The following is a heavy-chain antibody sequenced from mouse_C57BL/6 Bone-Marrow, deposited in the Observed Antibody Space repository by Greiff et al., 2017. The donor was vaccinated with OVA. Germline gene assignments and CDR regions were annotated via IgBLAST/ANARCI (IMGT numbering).Heavy chain of an antibody. CDR3: ARGDYYSVVAQGFAY. J-gene: IGHJ3*01. D-gene: IGHD1-1*01. CDR1: GYSITSGYY. CDR2: ISYDGSN. Sequence: VQLKESGPGLVKPSQSLSLTCSVTGYSITSGYYWNWIRQFPGNKLEWMGYISYDGSNNYNPSLKNRISITRDTSTNQFCLKLNSVTTEDTATYYCARGDYYSVVAQGFAYWGQGTLVTVSA. V-gene: IGHV3-6*01.